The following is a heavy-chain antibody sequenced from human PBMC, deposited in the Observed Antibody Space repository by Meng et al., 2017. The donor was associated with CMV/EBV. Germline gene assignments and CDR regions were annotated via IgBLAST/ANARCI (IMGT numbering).Heavy chain of an antibody. CDR2: IDWNGDST. CDR1: FPFGDYG. V-gene: IGHV3-20*03. J-gene: IGHJ4*02. D-gene: IGHD3-22*01. CDR3: VRGAGDHYDSSAYYNFNY. Sequence: FPFGDYGMSWVRQAPGKGLEWVTGIDWNGDSTGYADSVKGRFTISRDNAKNSLYLQMRSLREEDTAFYYCVRGAGDHYDSSAYYNFNYWGQGTLVTVSS.